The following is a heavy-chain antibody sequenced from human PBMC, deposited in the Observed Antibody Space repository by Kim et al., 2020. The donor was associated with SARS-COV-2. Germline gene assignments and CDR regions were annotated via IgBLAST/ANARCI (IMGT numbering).Heavy chain of an antibody. D-gene: IGHD1-1*01. CDR3: HFEGRTASNDAFDL. V-gene: IGHV3-15*01. Sequence: GGSLRLSCGASGFTFSKTWMGWVRQAPGKGLEWVGRIKSETDGGTVDYGTFVKGRFVISRDDSKNLMILRMNGLQTDDTAMYYCHFEGRTASNDAFDLWGQGKMVTVSS. CDR1: GFTFSKTW. J-gene: IGHJ3*01. CDR2: IKSETDGGTV.